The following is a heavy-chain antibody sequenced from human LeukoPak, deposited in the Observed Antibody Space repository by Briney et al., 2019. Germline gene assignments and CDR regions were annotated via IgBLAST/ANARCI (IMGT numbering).Heavy chain of an antibody. J-gene: IGHJ6*03. V-gene: IGHV1-69*06. D-gene: IGHD6-19*01. CDR1: GGTFSSYA. CDR2: IIPIFGTA. Sequence: ASVKVSCKASGGTFSSYAISWVRQALGQRLEWMGGIIPIFGTANYAQKFQGRVTITADKSTSTAYMELSSLRSEDTAVYYCASHLSSGWYVGYYYYYMDVWGKGTTVTVSS. CDR3: ASHLSSGWYVGYYYYYMDV.